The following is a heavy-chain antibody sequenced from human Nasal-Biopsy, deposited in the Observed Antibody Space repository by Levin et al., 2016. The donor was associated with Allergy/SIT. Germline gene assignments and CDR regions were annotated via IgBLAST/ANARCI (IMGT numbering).Heavy chain of an antibody. V-gene: IGHV4-34*01. D-gene: IGHD3-10*01. Sequence: SETLSLTCAVYGGSFSAYYWTWIRQSPEKGLEWVGDNKGGAVTNYNMYLQSRATISVDMSRKQFFLRLSSVTAADSAIYFCARVSDTFALDIWGPGTTVTVSS. CDR1: GGSFSAYY. J-gene: IGHJ6*02. CDR3: ARVSDTFALDI. CDR2: NKGGAVT.